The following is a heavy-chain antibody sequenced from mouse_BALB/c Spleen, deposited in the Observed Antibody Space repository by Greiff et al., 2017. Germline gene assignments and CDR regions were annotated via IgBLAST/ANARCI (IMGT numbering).Heavy chain of an antibody. CDR3: ARYSHEAMDY. D-gene: IGHD6-1*01. CDR1: GYSITSGY. V-gene: IGHV3-8*02. CDR2: ISYSGST. Sequence: EVQLVESGPSLVKPSQTLYLTCSATGYSITSGYWNWIRKFPGNKLEYMGYISYSGSTYYNPPLKSRISITRDTSKNLYYLQLNSVTTEDTATYYCARYSHEAMDYWGQGTSVTVSS. J-gene: IGHJ4*01.